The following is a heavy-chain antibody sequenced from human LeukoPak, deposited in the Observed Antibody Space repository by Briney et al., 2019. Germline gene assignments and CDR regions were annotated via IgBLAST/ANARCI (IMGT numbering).Heavy chain of an antibody. CDR2: IIPILGIA. Sequence: SVKVSCKASGGTFSSYAISWVRQAPGQGLEWMGRIIPILGIANYAQKFQGRVTITADQSTSTAYMELSSLRSEDTAVYYCAREGSLMPTVSPAFDYWGQGTLVTVSS. D-gene: IGHD4-11*01. J-gene: IGHJ4*02. V-gene: IGHV1-69*04. CDR1: GGTFSSYA. CDR3: AREGSLMPTVSPAFDY.